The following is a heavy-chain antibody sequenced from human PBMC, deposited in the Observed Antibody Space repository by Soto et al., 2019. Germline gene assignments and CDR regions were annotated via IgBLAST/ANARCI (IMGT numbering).Heavy chain of an antibody. Sequence: GGSLRLSCAASGFTVSSNYMSWVRQAPGKGLEWVSVIYSGGSTYYADSVKGRFTISRHNSKNTLYLQMNSLRAEDTAVYYCTVWSGYSDYYYYYMDVWGKGTTVTVSS. J-gene: IGHJ6*03. V-gene: IGHV3-53*04. CDR2: IYSGGST. D-gene: IGHD3-3*01. CDR1: GFTVSSNY. CDR3: TVWSGYSDYYYYYMDV.